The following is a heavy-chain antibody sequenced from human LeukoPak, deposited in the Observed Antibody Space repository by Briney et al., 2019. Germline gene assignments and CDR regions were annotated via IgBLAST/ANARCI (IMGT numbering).Heavy chain of an antibody. Sequence: GGSLRLSCAASGFSFSDYYMSWIRQAPGKGLEWVSYISSSGSTIYYAASVKGRFTISRANAKNSLYLQMNSLRAEDTAVYYCARDLYGSGSYYSPSSAFDIWGQGTMVTVSS. CDR1: GFSFSDYY. D-gene: IGHD3-10*01. CDR2: ISSSGSTI. V-gene: IGHV3-11*04. J-gene: IGHJ3*02. CDR3: ARDLYGSGSYYSPSSAFDI.